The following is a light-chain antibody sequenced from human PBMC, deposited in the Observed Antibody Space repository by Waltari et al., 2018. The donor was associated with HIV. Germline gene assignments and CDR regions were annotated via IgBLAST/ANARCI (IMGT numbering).Light chain of an antibody. J-gene: IGLJ2*01. CDR3: QAWDNTTPI. CDR1: QLGAKF. Sequence: SYELTQPPSVSVSPGQTASITCSGDQLGAKFASWYQQRPGQSPVMVIFQDTERPSGIPERFSVSNSGNSATLTISGTQTFDEADYFCQAWDNTTPIFGGGTKLTVL. V-gene: IGLV3-1*01. CDR2: QDT.